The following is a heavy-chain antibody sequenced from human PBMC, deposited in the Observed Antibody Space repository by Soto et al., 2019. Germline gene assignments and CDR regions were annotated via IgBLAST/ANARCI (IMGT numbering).Heavy chain of an antibody. V-gene: IGHV1-18*01. Sequence: QVQLVQSGADVKKPGASVKVSCKASGYTFTSYGISWVRQAPGQGLEWMGWISAYNGNTNYAQKLQGRVTMTTDTSTSTAYMELRSLRSDDTAVYYCARDGYSGYDSYYYYYYMDVWGKGTTVTVSS. CDR2: ISAYNGNT. J-gene: IGHJ6*03. CDR1: GYTFTSYG. CDR3: ARDGYSGYDSYYYYYYMDV. D-gene: IGHD5-12*01.